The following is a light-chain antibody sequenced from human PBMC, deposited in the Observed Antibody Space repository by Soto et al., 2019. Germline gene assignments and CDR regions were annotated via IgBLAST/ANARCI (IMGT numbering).Light chain of an antibody. CDR1: QTMTRAY. V-gene: IGKV3D-20*02. CDR2: AAS. J-gene: IGKJ4*01. CDR3: QQRWSWPLT. Sequence: EIVLMQSPGTLSLSPGERATLSCRASQTMTRAYLAWYQQKPGQAPRLLIYAASYRATGIPDKFSGSGSGTDFTLTISRLEPEDVAVYYCQQRWSWPLTFGGGTKVDIK.